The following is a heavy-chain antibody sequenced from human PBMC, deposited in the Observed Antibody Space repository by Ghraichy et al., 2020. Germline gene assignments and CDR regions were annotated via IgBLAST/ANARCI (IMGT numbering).Heavy chain of an antibody. J-gene: IGHJ1*01. CDR3: ARGGYYSGSETTLRGHEYYGFDV. V-gene: IGHV4-59*01. D-gene: IGHD2/OR15-2a*01. CDR1: DVSINIYY. CDR2: FRDGRDT. Sequence: SETLSLTCTVSDVSINIYYWSWVRQAPGEGLEWIGTFRDGRDTHYNPSFGGRATISGDKSKNQFFLRLRSVTAADTALYHCARGGYYSGSETTLRGHEYYGFDVWGPGTLVTASP.